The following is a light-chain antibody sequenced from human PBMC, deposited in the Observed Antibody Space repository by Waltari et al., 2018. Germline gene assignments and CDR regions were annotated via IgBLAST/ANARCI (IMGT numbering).Light chain of an antibody. CDR1: QSVSSIY. J-gene: IGKJ5*01. CDR2: GAS. Sequence: EMGLTQSQATRPFSQGERAPPSCRASQSVSSIYLAWYQQNPGQATRLLIYGASSRATSIQNRFSGSGSGTDFTLTISRLAPEDFAVYCWQQYGTLITFGQGTRLEIK. CDR3: QQYGTLIT. V-gene: IGKV3-20*01.